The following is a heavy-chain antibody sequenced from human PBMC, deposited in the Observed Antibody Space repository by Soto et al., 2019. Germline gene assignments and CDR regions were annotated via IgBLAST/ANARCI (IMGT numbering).Heavy chain of an antibody. CDR1: GGSMNNYY. V-gene: IGHV4-59*01. D-gene: IGHD2-2*01. Sequence: SETLSLTCTVSGGSMNNYYWSWIRQPPGKGLEYIGYIYYSGSTNYNSSLTSRVTISLDTSKIKLSLNLSSLTAADTDVYFCGRLSTLLWPRFGSRSQRTLVTVSS. CDR2: IYYSGST. CDR3: GRLSTLLWPRFGS. J-gene: IGHJ4*02.